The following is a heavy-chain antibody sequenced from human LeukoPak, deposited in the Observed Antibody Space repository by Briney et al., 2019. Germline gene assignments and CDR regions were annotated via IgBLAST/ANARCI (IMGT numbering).Heavy chain of an antibody. CDR3: AKDLEAARRAYYFDY. D-gene: IGHD6-6*01. J-gene: IGHJ4*02. CDR1: GFTFSSYA. Sequence: GGSLRLSCAASGFTFSSYAMHWVRQAPGKGLEWVAVISYDGSNKYYADSVKGRFTISRDNSKNTLYLQMNSLRAEDTAVHYCAKDLEAARRAYYFDYWGQGTLVTVSS. CDR2: ISYDGSNK. V-gene: IGHV3-30-3*01.